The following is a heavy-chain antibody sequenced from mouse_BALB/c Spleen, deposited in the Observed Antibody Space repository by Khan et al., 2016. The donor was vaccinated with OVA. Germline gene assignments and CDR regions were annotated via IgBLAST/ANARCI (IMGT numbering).Heavy chain of an antibody. V-gene: IGHV1-20*01. CDR2: INPHIGET. Sequence: VQLKQSGPELVRPGASVKISCKASGYSFTGYFMNWVMQSHGKSLEWIGRINPHIGETFYNPRFKDKATLTVDESSSTANMERRTLTSEDSAVYYCTRIYRSDFDYGGQGTTLTVSS. CDR3: TRIYRSDFDY. CDR1: GYSFTGYF. D-gene: IGHD1-1*01. J-gene: IGHJ2*01.